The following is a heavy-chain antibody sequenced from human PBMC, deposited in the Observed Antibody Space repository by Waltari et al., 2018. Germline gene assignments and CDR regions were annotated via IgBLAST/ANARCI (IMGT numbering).Heavy chain of an antibody. CDR3: AKQVGAGTDYYGLDV. J-gene: IGHJ6*02. Sequence: QVRLVESGGGLVQPGMSLRLSCAASGFTFTTYGMNWVRQAPGKGLEWVAVIWYDGSKEYDADSVKGRFTISRDNSKNTVFLQMNSLRVEDTAVYYCAKQVGAGTDYYGLDVWGQGTTVSVSS. CDR1: GFTFTTYG. V-gene: IGHV3-33*06. CDR2: IWYDGSKE. D-gene: IGHD1-26*01.